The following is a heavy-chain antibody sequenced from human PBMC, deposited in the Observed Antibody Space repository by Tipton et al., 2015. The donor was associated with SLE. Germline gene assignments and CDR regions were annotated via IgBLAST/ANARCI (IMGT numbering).Heavy chain of an antibody. D-gene: IGHD3-10*01. CDR2: IHHSGIT. J-gene: IGHJ3*01. V-gene: IGHV4-38-2*02. CDR3: ARHLGVIVAFEV. CDR1: GYSIRNGYH. Sequence: TLSLTCNVSGYSIRNGYHWGWIRQAPGKGLEWTGTIHHSGITYYNPSLKSRVTISVDTSKNQFSLELRSVTAADTAVYYCARHLGVIVAFEVWGQGTVLTVSS.